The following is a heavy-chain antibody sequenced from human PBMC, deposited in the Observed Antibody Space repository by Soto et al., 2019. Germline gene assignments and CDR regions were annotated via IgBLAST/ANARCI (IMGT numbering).Heavy chain of an antibody. CDR2: ISAYNGNT. CDR1: GYTFTSYG. D-gene: IGHD3-9*01. Sequence: ASVKVSCKASGYTFTSYGISWVRQAPGQGLEWMGWISAYNGNTNYAQKLQGRVTMTTDTSTSTAYMELRSLGSDDTAVYYCAREERDYDILTGYLDYWGQGTLVTVSS. V-gene: IGHV1-18*01. CDR3: AREERDYDILTGYLDY. J-gene: IGHJ4*02.